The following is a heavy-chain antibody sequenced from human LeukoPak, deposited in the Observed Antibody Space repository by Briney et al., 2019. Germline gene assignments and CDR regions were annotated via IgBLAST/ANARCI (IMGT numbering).Heavy chain of an antibody. J-gene: IGHJ4*02. CDR1: GFTFSSYG. CDR3: AKDLKAAAGIFDY. Sequence: GGSLRLSCAASGFTFSSYGMHWVRQAPGKGLEWVAFIRYDGSNKYYADSVKGRFTISRDNSKNTLYLQMNSLRAEDTAVYYGAKDLKAAAGIFDYWGQGTLVTVSS. CDR2: IRYDGSNK. V-gene: IGHV3-30*02. D-gene: IGHD6-13*01.